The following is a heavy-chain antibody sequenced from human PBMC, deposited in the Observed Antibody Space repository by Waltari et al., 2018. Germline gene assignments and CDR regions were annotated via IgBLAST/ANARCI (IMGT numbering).Heavy chain of an antibody. Sequence: QVQLVQSGAEVKKPGSSVKVSCKASGGTFSSYTISWVRQAPGQGLEWMGRIIPILGIANYAQKFQGRVTITADKSTSTAYMELSSLRSEDTAVYYCARAAGYSSSWLPYGLFDYWGQGTLVTVSS. CDR3: ARAAGYSSSWLPYGLFDY. CDR1: GGTFSSYT. D-gene: IGHD6-13*01. CDR2: IIPILGIA. V-gene: IGHV1-69*02. J-gene: IGHJ4*02.